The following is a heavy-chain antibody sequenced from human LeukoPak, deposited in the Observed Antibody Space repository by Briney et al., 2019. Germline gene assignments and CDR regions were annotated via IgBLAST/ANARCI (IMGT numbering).Heavy chain of an antibody. D-gene: IGHD6-19*01. CDR2: INHSGST. Sequence: SETLSLTCAVYGGSFSGYYWSWIRQPPGKGLEWIGEINHSGSTNYNPSLKSRATISVDTSKNQFSLKLSSVTAADTAVYYCATARAGAAFRWFDPWGQGTLVTVSS. CDR1: GGSFSGYY. V-gene: IGHV4-34*01. CDR3: ATARAGAAFRWFDP. J-gene: IGHJ5*02.